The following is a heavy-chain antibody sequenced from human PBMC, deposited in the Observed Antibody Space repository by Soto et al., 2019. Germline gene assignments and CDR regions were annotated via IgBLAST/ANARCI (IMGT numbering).Heavy chain of an antibody. Sequence: PGGSLRLSCAATGFTFSSYAMSWVRQAPGKGLEWVSAISGSGGSTYYADSVKGRFTISRDNSKNTLYLQMNSLRAEDTAVYYCGKVGFFMIRGSRGYYGMGVWGQRTTVTV. CDR2: ISGSGGST. V-gene: IGHV3-23*01. CDR1: GFTFSSYA. CDR3: GKVGFFMIRGSRGYYGMGV. D-gene: IGHD3-10*01. J-gene: IGHJ6*02.